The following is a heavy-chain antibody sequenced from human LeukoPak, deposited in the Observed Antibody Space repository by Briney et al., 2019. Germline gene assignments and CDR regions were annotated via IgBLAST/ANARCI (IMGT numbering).Heavy chain of an antibody. CDR3: ARVYSYGFGYYYGMDV. CDR1: GGSINSSNW. J-gene: IGHJ6*02. CDR2: FYHGGSI. Sequence: PSETLSLTCAVSGGSINSSNWWSWVRQSPGKGLEWIGEFYHGGSINYNPSLKSRVTISVDKSKNQFYLKLNSVTAADTAVYYCARVYSYGFGYYYGMDVWGQGTTVTVSS. V-gene: IGHV4-4*02. D-gene: IGHD3-16*02.